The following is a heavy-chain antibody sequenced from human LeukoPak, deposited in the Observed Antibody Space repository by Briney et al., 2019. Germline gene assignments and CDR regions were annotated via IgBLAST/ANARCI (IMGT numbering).Heavy chain of an antibody. D-gene: IGHD1-26*01. CDR3: ARDNSVGDNAWWFDP. J-gene: IGHJ5*02. Sequence: GSSVKVSCKASGGTFSSYAISWVRQAPGQGLEWMGGIIPIFGTANYAQKFQGRVTMTRDMSTSTGYMELSSLRSEDTAIYYCARDNSVGDNAWWFDPWGQGTLVTVSS. CDR1: GGTFSSYA. CDR2: IIPIFGTA. V-gene: IGHV1-69*05.